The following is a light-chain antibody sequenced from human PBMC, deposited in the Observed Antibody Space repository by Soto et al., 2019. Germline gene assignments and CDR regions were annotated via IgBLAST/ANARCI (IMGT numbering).Light chain of an antibody. V-gene: IGKV3-15*01. Sequence: EIVMTQSPATLSVSPGERVTLSCRASQSISSNLAWHQQKPGQAPRLLIYATSTRATGIPARFSGSGSGTEFTLTISSLQSEDFAVYCCQQYNNWPLTFGGGTKVDIK. CDR3: QQYNNWPLT. CDR1: QSISSN. CDR2: ATS. J-gene: IGKJ4*01.